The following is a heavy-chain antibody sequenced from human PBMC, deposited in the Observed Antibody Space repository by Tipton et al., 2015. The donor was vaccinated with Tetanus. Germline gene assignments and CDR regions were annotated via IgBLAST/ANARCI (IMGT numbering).Heavy chain of an antibody. J-gene: IGHJ6*02. V-gene: IGHV1-3*01. CDR1: GHTFSSYA. CDR3: ARSGEMATVRGYYYGMDV. Sequence: QVQLVQSGPEVKKPGASVKVSCKASGHTFSSYAMHWVRQAPGQRLEWMGWINVGNGNTKYSQKFQGRVTITRDTSANTAYMELSSLRSEDTAVYYCARSGEMATVRGYYYGMDVWGQGTTVTVSS. CDR2: INVGNGNT. D-gene: IGHD5-24*01.